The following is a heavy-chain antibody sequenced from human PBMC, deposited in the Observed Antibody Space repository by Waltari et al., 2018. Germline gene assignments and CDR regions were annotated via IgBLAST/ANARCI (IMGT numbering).Heavy chain of an antibody. CDR2: IWYDGSNK. Sequence: QVQLVESGGGVVQPGRSLRLSCAASGFTFSSYGMHWVRQAPGKGLGGVAIIWYDGSNKYYSDSVKGRFTISRDNSKNTLYLQMNSRRAEDTAVYYCARVRGGSYYGVDYWGQGTLVTVSS. D-gene: IGHD1-26*01. V-gene: IGHV3-33*01. J-gene: IGHJ4*02. CDR3: ARVRGGSYYGVDY. CDR1: GFTFSSYG.